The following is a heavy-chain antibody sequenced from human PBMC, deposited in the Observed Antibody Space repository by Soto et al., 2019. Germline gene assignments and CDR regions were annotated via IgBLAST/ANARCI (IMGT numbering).Heavy chain of an antibody. J-gene: IGHJ6*03. Sequence: ASVKVSCKASGYTFTSYDINWVRQATGQGLEWMGWMNPNSGNTGYAQKFQGRVTMTRNTSISTAYMELSSLRSEDTAVYYCASDARYFDWLLFSRYYYYYMDVWGKGTTVTVSS. CDR1: GYTFTSYD. D-gene: IGHD3-9*01. CDR2: MNPNSGNT. CDR3: ASDARYFDWLLFSRYYYYYMDV. V-gene: IGHV1-8*01.